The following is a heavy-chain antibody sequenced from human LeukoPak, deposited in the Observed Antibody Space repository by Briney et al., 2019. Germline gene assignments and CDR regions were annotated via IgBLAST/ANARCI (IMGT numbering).Heavy chain of an antibody. D-gene: IGHD6-13*01. CDR3: ARDFWVGYSSSWYVNWFDP. J-gene: IGHJ5*02. CDR2: ISAYNGNK. V-gene: IGHV1-18*01. Sequence: ASVKVSCKASGYTFTSYGVSWVRQAPGQGLEWMGWISAYNGNKNYAQKLQGRVTMTTDTSTSTAYMELKSLRSDDTAVYYCARDFWVGYSSSWYVNWFDPWGQGTLVTVSS. CDR1: GYTFTSYG.